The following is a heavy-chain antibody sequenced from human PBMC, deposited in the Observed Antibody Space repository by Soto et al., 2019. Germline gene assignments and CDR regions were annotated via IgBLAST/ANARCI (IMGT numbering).Heavy chain of an antibody. Sequence: PSETLSLTCTVSGGSISSYYWSWIRQPPGKGLEWIGYIYYSGSTNYNPSLKRRVTISVDTSKNQFSLKLSSVTAADTAVYYCARRYGASFDYWGQGNLVTVSS. CDR3: ARRYGASFDY. J-gene: IGHJ4*02. V-gene: IGHV4-59*01. CDR2: IYYSGST. D-gene: IGHD4-17*01. CDR1: GGSISSYY.